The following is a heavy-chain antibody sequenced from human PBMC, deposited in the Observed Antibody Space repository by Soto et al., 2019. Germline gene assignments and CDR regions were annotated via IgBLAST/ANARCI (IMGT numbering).Heavy chain of an antibody. D-gene: IGHD1-1*01. CDR1: GYTFTSYG. J-gene: IGHJ3*02. Sequence: QVQLVQSGAAVKKPGASVKVSCKASGYTFTSYGISWVRQAPGQGLEWMGWISAYNGNTNYAQKLQGRVTMTTDTSTSTDYMELRSLRSDDTAVYYCGRDLMPTGIAFDIWGQGTMVTVSS. CDR2: ISAYNGNT. CDR3: GRDLMPTGIAFDI. V-gene: IGHV1-18*01.